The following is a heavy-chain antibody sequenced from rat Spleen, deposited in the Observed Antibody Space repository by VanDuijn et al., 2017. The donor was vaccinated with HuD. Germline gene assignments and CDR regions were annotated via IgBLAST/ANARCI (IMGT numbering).Heavy chain of an antibody. D-gene: IGHD1-6*01. V-gene: IGHV2-32*01. Sequence: QVQLKESGPGLVKPSETLSLTCTVSGFSLTSYHVSWVRQPPGKGLEWMGVIWGDGSTAYNSALKSRLSIRRDTSKSQVFLKMNSLQGEDTVMYFCARWKYTTDWFAFWGQGTLVTVSS. J-gene: IGHJ3*01. CDR3: ARWKYTTDWFAF. CDR2: IWGDGST. CDR1: GFSLTSYH.